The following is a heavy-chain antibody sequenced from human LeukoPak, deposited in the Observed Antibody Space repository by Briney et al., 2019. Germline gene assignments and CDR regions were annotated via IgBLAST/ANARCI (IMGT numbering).Heavy chain of an antibody. CDR2: ISSGGST. J-gene: IGHJ4*02. CDR1: GFTVSNNY. Sequence: PGGSLRLSCAASGFTVSNNYMSWVRQAPGKGLEWVSVISSGGSTYYADSVKGRFAISRDNSKNTLYLQMNSLRVEDTAVYYCARTYCRGGSCHFDYWGQGTLVTVSS. V-gene: IGHV3-53*01. D-gene: IGHD2-15*01. CDR3: ARTYCRGGSCHFDY.